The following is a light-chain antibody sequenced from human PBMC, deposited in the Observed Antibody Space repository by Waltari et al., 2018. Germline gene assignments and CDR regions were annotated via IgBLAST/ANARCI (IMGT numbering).Light chain of an antibody. V-gene: IGLV2-23*01. CDR2: EGS. CDR3: CSYTGSRRV. Sequence: QSALTQPASVPGSPGQSITISCPGTRRDVGSYNFSSWYQQHPGKAPKLMIYEGSKRPSGVSNRFSGSKSGNTASLTISGLQAEDEADYYCCSYTGSRRVFGGGTKLTVL. J-gene: IGLJ3*02. CDR1: RRDVGSYNF.